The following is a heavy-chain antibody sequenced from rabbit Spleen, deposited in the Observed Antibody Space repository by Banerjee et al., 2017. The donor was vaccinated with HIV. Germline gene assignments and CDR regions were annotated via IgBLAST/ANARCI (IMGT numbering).Heavy chain of an antibody. D-gene: IGHD1-1*01. CDR2: IYVGSGGGT. CDR3: GRAGEGGHGYLDL. J-gene: IGHJ3*01. V-gene: IGHV1S45*01. Sequence: QEQLVEYGGDLVQPEGSLTLTCKASGLDFSSSYWICWVRQAPGKGLEWIACIYVGSGGGTKYASWAKGRFTISKTSSTTVTLEMTSLTVADTATFFCGRAGEGGHGYLDLRGQGTLVTVS. CDR1: GLDFSSSYW.